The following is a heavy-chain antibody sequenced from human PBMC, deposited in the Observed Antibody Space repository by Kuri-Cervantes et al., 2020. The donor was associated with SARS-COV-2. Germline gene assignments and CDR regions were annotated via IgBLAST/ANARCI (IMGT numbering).Heavy chain of an antibody. J-gene: IGHJ6*02. CDR2: IKSKTDGGTT. D-gene: IGHD3-10*01. V-gene: IGHV3-15*01. CDR3: ARDYMVRGVIPLDV. Sequence: GESLKISCAASGFTFSNAWMSWVRQAPGKGLEWVGRIKSKTDGGTTDYAAPVKGRFTISRDDSKNTLYLQMNSLRAEDTAVYYCARDYMVRGVIPLDVWGQGTTVTVSS. CDR1: GFTFSNAW.